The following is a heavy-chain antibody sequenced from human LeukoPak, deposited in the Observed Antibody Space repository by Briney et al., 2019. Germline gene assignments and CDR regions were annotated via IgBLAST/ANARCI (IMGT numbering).Heavy chain of an antibody. V-gene: IGHV3-23*01. Sequence: TGGSLRLSCAASGFTFSSYAMSWVRLAPGKGLEWVSTISGSGDTTYYADSVRGRFTISRDNSKNTLYLQMDSLRAENTAVYYCAKTPQKYCSSTTCYPDYWGQGTLVTVSP. CDR1: GFTFSSYA. CDR3: AKTPQKYCSSTTCYPDY. CDR2: ISGSGDTT. J-gene: IGHJ4*02. D-gene: IGHD2-2*01.